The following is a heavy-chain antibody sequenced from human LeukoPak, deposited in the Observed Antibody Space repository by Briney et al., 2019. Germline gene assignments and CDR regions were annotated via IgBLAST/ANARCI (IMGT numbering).Heavy chain of an antibody. Sequence: GGSLRLSCAASGFTFSSYSMNWVRQAPGKGLEWVSSISSSSSYIYYADSVKGRFTIPRENAKNSLYLQMNSLRAGDTAVYYCARGSLTTVVTDPFRYGMDVWGQGTTVTVSS. V-gene: IGHV3-21*01. CDR3: ARGSLTTVVTDPFRYGMDV. CDR2: ISSSSSYI. D-gene: IGHD4-23*01. J-gene: IGHJ6*02. CDR1: GFTFSSYS.